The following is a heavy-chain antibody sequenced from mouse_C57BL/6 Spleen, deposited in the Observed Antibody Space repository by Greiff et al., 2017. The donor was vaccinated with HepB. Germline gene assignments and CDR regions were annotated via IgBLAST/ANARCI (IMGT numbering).Heavy chain of an antibody. CDR3: AREGKYDQAGAMDY. J-gene: IGHJ4*01. D-gene: IGHD2-3*01. Sequence: QVQLQQPGAELVKPGASVKLSCKASGYTFTSYWMHWVKQRPGRGLEWIGRIDPNSGGTKYNEKFKSKATLTVDKPSSTAYMQLSSLKSEDSAVYYCAREGKYDQAGAMDYWGQGTSVTVSS. CDR2: IDPNSGGT. V-gene: IGHV1-72*01. CDR1: GYTFTSYW.